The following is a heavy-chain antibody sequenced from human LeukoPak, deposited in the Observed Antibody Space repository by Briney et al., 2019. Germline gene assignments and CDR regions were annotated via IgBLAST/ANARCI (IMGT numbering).Heavy chain of an antibody. CDR2: IIPILGIA. CDR3: ARGDYMDV. J-gene: IGHJ6*03. Sequence: SVKVSCKASGGTFSSYAISWVRQAPGQGLEWMGMIIPILGIANYAQKFKGRVTITADKSTSTAYMELRSLRSDDTAVYYCARGDYMDVWGKGTTVTVSS. CDR1: GGTFSSYA. V-gene: IGHV1-69*04.